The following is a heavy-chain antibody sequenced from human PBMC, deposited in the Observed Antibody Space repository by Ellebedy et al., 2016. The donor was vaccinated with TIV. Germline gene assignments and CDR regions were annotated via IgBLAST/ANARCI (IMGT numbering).Heavy chain of an antibody. V-gene: IGHV3-15*01. D-gene: IGHD3-10*01. J-gene: IGHJ3*02. CDR2: IRSKTAGGTT. CDR3: TTDPIWYEAFDI. Sequence: GESLKISXAASGFTVGNNYMSWVRQAPGKGLEWVGRIRSKTAGGTTDYAASVKGRFTISRHDSNNTLDLQMNSLKIEDTAMYYCTTDPIWYEAFDIWGQGTMVTVSS. CDR1: GFTVGNNY.